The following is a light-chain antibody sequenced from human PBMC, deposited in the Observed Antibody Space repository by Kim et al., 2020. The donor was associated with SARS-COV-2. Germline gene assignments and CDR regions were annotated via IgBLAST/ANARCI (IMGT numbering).Light chain of an antibody. V-gene: IGLV3-19*01. CDR3: NSRDSSGNPDVV. J-gene: IGLJ2*01. Sequence: GQTVRITCQGDSLRSYYASWYQQKPGQAPVLVIYGKNNRPSGIPDRFSGSSSGNTASLTITGAQAEDEADYYCNSRDSSGNPDVVFGGGTKLTVL. CDR2: GKN. CDR1: SLRSYY.